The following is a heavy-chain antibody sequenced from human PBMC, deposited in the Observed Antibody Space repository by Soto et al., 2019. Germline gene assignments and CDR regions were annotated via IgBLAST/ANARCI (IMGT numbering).Heavy chain of an antibody. CDR3: AKGFSSGLYVDS. J-gene: IGHJ4*02. V-gene: IGHV4-61*08. D-gene: IGHD6-19*01. Sequence: QVQLRESGPGLVKPSGTLSLTCSVSGDSVSSDAYYWAWIRQPPGKTLEWGGMTLSSGGTSRNPSHRTRLSMSVDTARNQFSLRLTSVTAADTGVYFCAKGFSSGLYVDSWGRGTQVTVSS. CDR1: GDSVSSDAYY. CDR2: TLSSGGT.